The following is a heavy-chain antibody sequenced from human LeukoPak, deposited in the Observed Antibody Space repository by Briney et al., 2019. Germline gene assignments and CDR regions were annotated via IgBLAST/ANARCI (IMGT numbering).Heavy chain of an antibody. V-gene: IGHV4-39*01. CDR1: GGSISSSSYY. D-gene: IGHD3-10*01. CDR2: IYYSGST. CDR3: ARRRGITMVRGVNGFDY. J-gene: IGHJ4*02. Sequence: SETLSLTCTVSGGSISSSSYYWGWIRQPPGKGLEWIGSIYYSGSTYYNPFLKSRVTISVDTSKNQFSLKLSSVTAADTAVYYCARRRGITMVRGVNGFDYWGQGTLVTVSS.